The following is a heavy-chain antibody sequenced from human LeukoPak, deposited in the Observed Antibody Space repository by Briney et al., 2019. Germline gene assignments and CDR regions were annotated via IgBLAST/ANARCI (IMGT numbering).Heavy chain of an antibody. V-gene: IGHV1-2*02. CDR3: AREGCSSTSCYTH. Sequence: GASVKVYCKASGYTFTGYYMHWVRQAPGQGLEWMGWINPNSGGTNYAQKFQGRVTMTRDTSISTAYMELSRLRSDDTAVYYCAREGCSSTSCYTHWGQGTLVTVSS. CDR1: GYTFTGYY. CDR2: INPNSGGT. J-gene: IGHJ4*02. D-gene: IGHD2-2*02.